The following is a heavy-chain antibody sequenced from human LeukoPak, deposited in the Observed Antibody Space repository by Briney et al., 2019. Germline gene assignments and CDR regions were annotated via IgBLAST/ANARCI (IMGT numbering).Heavy chain of an antibody. CDR1: GYSISSGYY. V-gene: IGHV4-38-2*01. CDR3: ARHPPQYCSGTSCYDY. Sequence: SETLSLTCAVSGYSISSGYYWGWVRQPPGKGLEWIGTIYHTGSTHYNPSLKSRVTISVEMSKNQFSLKMSSVTAADTAVYYCARHPPQYCSGTSCYDYWGQGTLVTVSS. D-gene: IGHD2-2*01. J-gene: IGHJ4*02. CDR2: IYHTGST.